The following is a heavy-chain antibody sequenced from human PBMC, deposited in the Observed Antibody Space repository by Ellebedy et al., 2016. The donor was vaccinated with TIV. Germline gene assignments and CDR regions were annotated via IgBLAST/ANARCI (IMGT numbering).Heavy chain of an antibody. D-gene: IGHD3-3*01. Sequence: MPSETLSLTCAVYGASFSDYYWTWIRQTPGMGPEWIGEINVSGNTHYTPSLKSRLTISADTSKNQFSLKLTSVTAADTAIYYCTRNNITNFGVTDAFDIWGQGTMVAVSS. CDR1: GASFSDYY. J-gene: IGHJ3*02. CDR3: TRNNITNFGVTDAFDI. V-gene: IGHV4-34*01. CDR2: INVSGNT.